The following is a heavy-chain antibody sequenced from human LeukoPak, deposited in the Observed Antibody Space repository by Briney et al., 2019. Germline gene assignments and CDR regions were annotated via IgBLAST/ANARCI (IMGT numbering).Heavy chain of an antibody. CDR2: ISPIFGTA. J-gene: IGHJ4*02. CDR3: ARDSEGSDKFDY. V-gene: IGHV1-69*05. D-gene: IGHD1-14*01. CDR1: GGTFSSYA. Sequence: ASVKVSCEASGGTFSSYAISWVRQAPGQGLEWMGGISPIFGTANYAQKFQGRVTITTDESTSTAYMELSSLRSEDTAVYYCARDSEGSDKFDYWGQGTLVTVSS.